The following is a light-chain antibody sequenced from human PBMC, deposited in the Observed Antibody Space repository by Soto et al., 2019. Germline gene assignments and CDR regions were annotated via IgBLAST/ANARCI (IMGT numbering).Light chain of an antibody. V-gene: IGKV1-5*01. Sequence: IHMTHSPSTLSASFGDTVTITFRASESIDNWLAWYQQKPGKAPKLLIFAASTLVRGVPSRFSGRGSGTEFTLTISSLQADDYATFYCQQYHTDWTFGQGTRLEI. CDR1: ESIDNW. CDR2: AAS. CDR3: QQYHTDWT. J-gene: IGKJ5*01.